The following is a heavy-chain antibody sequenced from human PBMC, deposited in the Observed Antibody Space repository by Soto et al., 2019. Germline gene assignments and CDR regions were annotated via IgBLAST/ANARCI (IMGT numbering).Heavy chain of an antibody. CDR1: GFTFSNYA. V-gene: IGHV3-23*01. J-gene: IGHJ4*02. Sequence: EVQLLESGGGLVHPGGSLRLSCAASGFTFSNYAMSWVRQSPGKGLEWLSAISGGGDSTYYADSVKGRLTISRDNSKNTLYLQMNSLRAEDTAIYYWAKSPIAAAAYYFDYWGQGTLVTVSS. D-gene: IGHD6-13*01. CDR3: AKSPIAAAAYYFDY. CDR2: ISGGGDST.